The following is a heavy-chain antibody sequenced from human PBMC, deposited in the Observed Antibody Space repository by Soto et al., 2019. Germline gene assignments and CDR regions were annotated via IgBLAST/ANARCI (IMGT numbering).Heavy chain of an antibody. CDR2: ISWNNGNI. CDR1: GFTFDDYA. J-gene: IGHJ4*02. D-gene: IGHD5-18*01. V-gene: IGHV3-9*01. CDR3: VRSKGGYSYGTPFDY. Sequence: EVQLEESGGALVQPGRSLRLSCAASGFTFDDYAMHWVRQVLGKGLEWVSSISWNNGNIPYADSVKGRFTTSRDNAKNSLYLQMNSLRPEDTALYYCVRSKGGYSYGTPFDYWCQGTLVTVSS.